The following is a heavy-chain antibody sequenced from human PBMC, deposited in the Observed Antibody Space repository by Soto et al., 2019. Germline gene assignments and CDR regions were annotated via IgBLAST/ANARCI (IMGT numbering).Heavy chain of an antibody. V-gene: IGHV4-31*03. D-gene: IGHD5-18*01. J-gene: IGHJ5*02. CDR2: IYESGYT. CDR3: VRALRHTAIVYPWFGP. Sequence: SETPSLTCTVSGASVSSGAYYWGWVRPRPGRGLEWIGYIYESGYTYYNTSLKSRLTISLDRSNNQFSLGLTSVTAADTAVYYCVRALRHTAIVYPWFGPWGQGTLVTVSS. CDR1: GASVSSGAYY.